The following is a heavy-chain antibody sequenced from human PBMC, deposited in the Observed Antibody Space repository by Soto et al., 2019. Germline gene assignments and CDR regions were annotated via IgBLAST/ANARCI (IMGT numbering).Heavy chain of an antibody. J-gene: IGHJ6*02. CDR2: ISFTGDSR. D-gene: IGHD2-2*01. CDR1: GFTFSSYC. V-gene: IGHV3-23*01. Sequence: GGSLXLSWAASGFTFSSYCMTWVRQAPGKGLEWVSIISFTGDSRYYADSVKDRFTISRDNSQNTLYLQMNGLRAEDTAVYYCAKKSCSSPGCPYGMDVWGQGTTVTVSS. CDR3: AKKSCSSPGCPYGMDV.